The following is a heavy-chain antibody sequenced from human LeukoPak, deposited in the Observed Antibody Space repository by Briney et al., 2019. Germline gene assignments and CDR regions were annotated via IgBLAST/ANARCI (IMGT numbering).Heavy chain of an antibody. J-gene: IGHJ4*02. V-gene: IGHV3-23*01. CDR2: ISGSGVST. CDR1: GFTFGSYA. Sequence: GGSLRLSCAASGFTFGSYAMSWVRQVPGKGLEWVSTISGSGVSTYFADSVKGRFTISRDNSKNTLYLQMNSLRPEDTAVYYCAKDFYPLGNYVIYFDYWGQGTLVTVSS. D-gene: IGHD1-7*01. CDR3: AKDFYPLGNYVIYFDY.